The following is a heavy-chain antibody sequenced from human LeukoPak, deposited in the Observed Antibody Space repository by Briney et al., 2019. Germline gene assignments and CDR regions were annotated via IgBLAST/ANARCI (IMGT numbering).Heavy chain of an antibody. CDR3: ARVGYGDYYFDY. V-gene: IGHV4-59*01. CDR1: GGSICSYY. CDR2: IYYSGST. D-gene: IGHD4-17*01. J-gene: IGHJ4*02. Sequence: ETLSLTCTVYGGSICSYYCGWIRQPPGKGLGWIGYIYYSGSTNYNPSLKSQVAISVDTSKKQFSLKLSSVTAADTAVYYCARVGYGDYYFDYWGQGTLVTVSS.